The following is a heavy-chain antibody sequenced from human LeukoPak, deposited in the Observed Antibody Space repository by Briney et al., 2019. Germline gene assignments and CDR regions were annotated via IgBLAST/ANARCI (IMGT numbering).Heavy chain of an antibody. CDR3: ARGVSGEYSSPGY. V-gene: IGHV1-2*02. Sequence: GAPMKVSCKASGYSFTGNFMHWVRQAPGKGLEWMGWINPNTGDTKYAQNFRGRVTMTRDTSTSTAYMDLSRLRSDDTAIFYCARGVSGEYSSPGYWGQGTLLIVSS. D-gene: IGHD1-26*01. J-gene: IGHJ4*02. CDR2: INPNTGDT. CDR1: GYSFTGNF.